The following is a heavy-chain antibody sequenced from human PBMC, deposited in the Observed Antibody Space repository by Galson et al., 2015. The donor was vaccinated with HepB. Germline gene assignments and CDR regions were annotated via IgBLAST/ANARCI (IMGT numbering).Heavy chain of an antibody. CDR3: ARQQQLAWYYMDV. J-gene: IGHJ6*03. V-gene: IGHV1-69*13. Sequence: SVKVSCKASGGTFSNYAISWVRQAPGQGLEWMGGIIPIYGTTNYAQKFQGRVTITADESTTTAYLELSSLRSEDTAVYYCARQQQLAWYYMDVWGKGTTVTVSS. CDR1: GGTFSNYA. D-gene: IGHD6-13*01. CDR2: IIPIYGTT.